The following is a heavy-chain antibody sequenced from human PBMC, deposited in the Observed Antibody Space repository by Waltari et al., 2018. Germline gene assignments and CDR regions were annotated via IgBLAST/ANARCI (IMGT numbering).Heavy chain of an antibody. Sequence: VQLQESAPSLLKPSETPSLIATVSAGSISGFYWSWVRQPPGKGLDWIGYIYYTGSTNFNPSLKSRVTMSVDTSKNQFSLKLSSVTAADTAFYYCARGGGGDWEWFDPWGQGTLVTVSS. CDR3: ARGGGGDWEWFDP. CDR2: IYYTGST. D-gene: IGHD2-21*02. CDR1: AGSISGFY. J-gene: IGHJ5*02. V-gene: IGHV4-59*01.